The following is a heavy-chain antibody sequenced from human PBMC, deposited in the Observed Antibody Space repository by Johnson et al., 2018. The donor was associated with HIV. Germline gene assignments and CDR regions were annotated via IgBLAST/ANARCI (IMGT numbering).Heavy chain of an antibody. Sequence: SCAASGISFSDYYMSWIRQAPGKGLEWVSYISSGGSSIYYADSVRGRFTISRDNAKNSLYLQMNSLRAEDTALYYCALTRGGAFDIWGQGTMVTVSS. CDR2: ISSGGSSI. D-gene: IGHD3-16*01. J-gene: IGHJ3*02. CDR3: ALTRGGAFDI. CDR1: GISFSDYY. V-gene: IGHV3-11*04.